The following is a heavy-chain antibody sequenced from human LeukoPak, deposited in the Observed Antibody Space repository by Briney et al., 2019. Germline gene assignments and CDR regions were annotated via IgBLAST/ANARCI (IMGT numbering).Heavy chain of an antibody. J-gene: IGHJ4*02. CDR2: IYSGGDT. D-gene: IGHD1-7*01. CDR1: GFTVSSNY. V-gene: IGHV3-53*01. CDR3: AAKVELRSNGPYFNS. Sequence: TGGSLRLSCAPSGFTVSSNYMSWVRQAPGKGLEWVSAIYSGGDTFYADSVKGGSTISRDNSKNTLHLQMNSMRAEDAAVYYCAAKVELRSNGPYFNSWGRGTLVTVSS.